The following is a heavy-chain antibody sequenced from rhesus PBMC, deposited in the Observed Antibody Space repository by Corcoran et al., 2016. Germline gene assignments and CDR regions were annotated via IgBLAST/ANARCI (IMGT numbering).Heavy chain of an antibody. CDR3: ATGGYSGYTFDY. V-gene: IGHV1-111*02. D-gene: IGHD5-42*01. CDR1: GYTFTDYY. CDR2: VEPEDGEA. Sequence: EVPLVQSGAEVKKPAASVKISCKASGYTFTDYYLHLVRQAPGKGLEWMGRVEPEDGEAIHAQKFQDRVTITADTSTDTAYMELSSLRSEDTAVYYCATGGYSGYTFDYWGQGVLVTVSS. J-gene: IGHJ4*01.